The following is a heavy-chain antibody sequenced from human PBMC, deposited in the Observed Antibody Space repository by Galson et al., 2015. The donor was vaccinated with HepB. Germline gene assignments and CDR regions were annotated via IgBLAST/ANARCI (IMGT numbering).Heavy chain of an antibody. CDR2: ISSGSSTI. V-gene: IGHV3-48*04. J-gene: IGHJ4*02. Sequence: SLRLSCAVSGFTFSTYSMNWVRQAPGKGLEWISYISSGSSTIYYADSVKGRFTISRDNAKDSLYLQMNSLRAEDTAVYYCAKLGGWELLPYDYWGQGTLVTVSS. CDR1: GFTFSTYS. CDR3: AKLGGWELLPYDY. D-gene: IGHD1-26*01.